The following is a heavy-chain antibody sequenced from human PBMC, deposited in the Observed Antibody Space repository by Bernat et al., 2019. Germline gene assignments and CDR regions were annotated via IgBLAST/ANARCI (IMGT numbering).Heavy chain of an antibody. D-gene: IGHD3-16*01. Sequence: EVQLLESGGGLVQPGGSLRLSCAASGFSFSTFGMSWVRQAPGRGLEWVSDLGTTGGNTYYADSVRGRFTISRDNSKNMVFLQMDSLGGESTAVYYCARLNSWVRFDSWGQGTLVTVSS. V-gene: IGHV3-23*01. CDR3: ARLNSWVRFDS. CDR1: GFSFSTFG. J-gene: IGHJ4*02. CDR2: LGTTGGNT.